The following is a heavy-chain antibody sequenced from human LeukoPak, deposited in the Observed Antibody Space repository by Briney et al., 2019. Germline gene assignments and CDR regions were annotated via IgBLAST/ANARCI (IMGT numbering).Heavy chain of an antibody. CDR1: GFTFSSYA. CDR2: ISGSGGST. V-gene: IGHV3-23*01. D-gene: IGHD2-15*01. CDR3: AKIVGIVVVAATPGGY. J-gene: IGHJ4*02. Sequence: GGSLRLSCAASGFTFSSYAMRWVRQAPGKGLEWVSAISGSGGSTYYADSVKGRFTISRDNSKNTLYLQMNSLRAEDTAVYYCAKIVGIVVVAATPGGYWGQGTLVTVSS.